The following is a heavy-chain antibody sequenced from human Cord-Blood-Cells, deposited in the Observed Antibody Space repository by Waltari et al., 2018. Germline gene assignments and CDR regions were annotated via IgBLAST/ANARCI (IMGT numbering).Heavy chain of an antibody. CDR1: GGTFSSYD. D-gene: IGHD5-12*01. CDR3: ARDWGGYSGYDYYFDY. V-gene: IGHV1-69*01. Sequence: QVQLVQSGAEVKKPGSSVKDSCKASGGTFSSYDISWGRTAAGQRLEWMGGIIPIFGTANYAQKFQGRVTITADESTSTAYMELSSLRSEDTAVYYCARDWGGYSGYDYYFDYWGQGTLVTVSS. J-gene: IGHJ4*02. CDR2: IIPIFGTA.